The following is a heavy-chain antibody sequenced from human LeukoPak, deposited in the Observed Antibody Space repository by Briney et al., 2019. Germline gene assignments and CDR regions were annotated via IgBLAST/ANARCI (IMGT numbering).Heavy chain of an antibody. CDR1: GYTFTGYY. J-gene: IGHJ6*01. V-gene: IGHV1-2*02. Sequence: GASVKVSCKASGYTFTGYYMRWVRQAPGQGLEWMGWINPNSGGTNYAQKFQGRVTMTTDTSTSTAYMELSRLRSDDTAVCYCARAATPHHDYMQVWRERTTVTLSS. CDR3: ARAATPHHDYMQV. D-gene: IGHD1-1*01. CDR2: INPNSGGT.